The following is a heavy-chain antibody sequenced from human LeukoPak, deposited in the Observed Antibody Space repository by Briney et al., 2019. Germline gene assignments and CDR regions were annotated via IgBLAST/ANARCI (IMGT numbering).Heavy chain of an antibody. Sequence: PGGSLRLSCAASEFTFSRYSMNWVRQAPGKGLEWVSGFSGSGGGTHYADSVKGRFTISRDNSKNTLYLQMNGLRVEDTAVYYCAKRLDYFDDWGQGTLVTVSS. CDR3: AKRLDYFDD. J-gene: IGHJ4*02. V-gene: IGHV3-23*01. CDR1: EFTFSRYS. D-gene: IGHD3-16*01. CDR2: FSGSGGGT.